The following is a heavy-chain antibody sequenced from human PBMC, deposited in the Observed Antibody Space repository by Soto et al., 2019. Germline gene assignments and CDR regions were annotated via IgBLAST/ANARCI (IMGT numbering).Heavy chain of an antibody. CDR1: GGTFSSYA. CDR3: AREGIAARPPFYYYYGMDV. D-gene: IGHD6-6*01. V-gene: IGHV1-69*12. CDR2: IIPIFGTA. J-gene: IGHJ6*02. Sequence: QVQLVQSGAEVKKPGSSVKVSCKASGGTFSSYAISWVRQAPGQGLEWMGGIIPIFGTANYAQKFQGRVTITADESTSTAYMELSSLRSEDTAVYYCAREGIAARPPFYYYYGMDVWGQGTTVTDSS.